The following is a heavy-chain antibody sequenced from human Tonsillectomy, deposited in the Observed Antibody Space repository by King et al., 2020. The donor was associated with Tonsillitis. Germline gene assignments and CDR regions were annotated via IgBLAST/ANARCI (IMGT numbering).Heavy chain of an antibody. CDR2: ISYDGSNK. D-gene: IGHD6-19*01. V-gene: IGHV3-30*18. CDR1: GFTFRNYG. CDR3: AKDLSEAGKYYSYYGMDV. Sequence: QVQLVESGGGVVQPGRPLRLSCAASGFTFRNYGMYWVRQAPGKGLEWVAVISYDGSNKYYADSVKGRFSISRDNSKNTLYLQMNSLRAEDTAVYYCAKDLSEAGKYYSYYGMDVWGQGTTVTVSS. J-gene: IGHJ6*02.